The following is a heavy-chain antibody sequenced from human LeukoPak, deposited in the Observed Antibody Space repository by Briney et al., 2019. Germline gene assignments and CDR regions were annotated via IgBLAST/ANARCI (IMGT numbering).Heavy chain of an antibody. CDR2: TSSSSSYI. Sequence: GGSLRLSCAASGFTFSSYSMNWVRQAPGKGLEWVSSTSSSSSYIYYADSVKGRFTISRDNAKNSLYLQMNSLRAEDTAVYYCARGLQIVVVITTDEQDAFDIWGQGTMVTVSS. CDR3: ARGLQIVVVITTDEQDAFDI. D-gene: IGHD3-22*01. V-gene: IGHV3-21*01. J-gene: IGHJ3*02. CDR1: GFTFSSYS.